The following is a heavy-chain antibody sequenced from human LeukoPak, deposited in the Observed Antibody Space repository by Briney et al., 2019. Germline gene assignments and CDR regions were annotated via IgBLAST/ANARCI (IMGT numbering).Heavy chain of an antibody. D-gene: IGHD1-26*01. V-gene: IGHV1-69*13. J-gene: IGHJ1*01. CDR3: AIAVGTRLGYFQH. CDR2: IIPIFGTA. CDR1: GGTFSSYA. Sequence: SVKVSCKASGGTFSSYAISWVRQAPEQGLEWMGGIIPIFGTANYAQKFQGRVTITADESTSTAYMELSSLRSEDTAVYYCAIAVGTRLGYFQHWGQGTLVTVSS.